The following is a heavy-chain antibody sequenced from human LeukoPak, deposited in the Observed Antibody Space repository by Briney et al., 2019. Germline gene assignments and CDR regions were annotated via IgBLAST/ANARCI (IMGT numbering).Heavy chain of an antibody. D-gene: IGHD6-19*01. CDR1: GGTFSSYA. V-gene: IGHV1-69*05. J-gene: IGHJ1*01. CDR2: IIPIFGTA. CDR3: ARGQIAVAGGSVYFQH. Sequence: SVKVSCKATGGTFSSYAISWVRQAPGQGLEWMGGIIPIFGTANYAQKFQGRVTITTDESTSTAYMELSSLRSEDTAVYYCARGQIAVAGGSVYFQHWGQGTLVTVSS.